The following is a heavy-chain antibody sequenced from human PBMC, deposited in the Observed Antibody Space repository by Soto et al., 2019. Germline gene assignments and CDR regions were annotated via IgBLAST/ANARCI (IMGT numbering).Heavy chain of an antibody. J-gene: IGHJ6*02. V-gene: IGHV4-34*01. CDR2: INHSGST. D-gene: IGHD6-13*01. CDR3: AREIVAAAYYYYYYGMDV. Sequence: SETLSLTCAVYGGSFSGYYWSWIRQPPGKGLEWIGEINHSGSTNYNPSLKSRVTISVDKSKNQFSLKLSSVTAADTAVYYCAREIVAAAYYYYYYGMDVWGRGTTVTVSS. CDR1: GGSFSGYY.